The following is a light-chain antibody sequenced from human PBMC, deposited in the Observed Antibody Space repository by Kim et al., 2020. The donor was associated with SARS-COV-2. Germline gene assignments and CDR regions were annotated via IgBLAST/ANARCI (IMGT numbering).Light chain of an antibody. CDR1: KLGDQY. V-gene: IGLV3-1*01. CDR2: QDS. CDR3: QAWDSSTVV. Sequence: SYELTQPPSVSVSPGQTAIITCSGDKLGDQYACWYQQKPGQSPVLVIYQDSKRPSGIPERLSGSNSGNTATLTISGTQAMDEADYYCQAWDSSTVVFGGG. J-gene: IGLJ2*01.